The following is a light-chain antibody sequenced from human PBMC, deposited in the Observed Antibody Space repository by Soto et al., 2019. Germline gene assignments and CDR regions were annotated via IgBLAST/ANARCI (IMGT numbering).Light chain of an antibody. CDR1: SSDVGGYNY. CDR2: DVS. Sequence: QSALTQPHSVSGSPGQSVAISCTGTSSDVGGYNYVSWYQQHPGKVPKIMIFDVSQRPSGVPDRFSGSKSGNTASLTISGLQAEDEADYYCCSYAGSSSLVFGGGTKLTVL. CDR3: CSYAGSSSLV. V-gene: IGLV2-11*01. J-gene: IGLJ2*01.